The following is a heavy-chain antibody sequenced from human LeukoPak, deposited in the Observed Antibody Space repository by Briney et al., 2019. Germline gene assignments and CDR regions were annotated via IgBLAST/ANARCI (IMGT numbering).Heavy chain of an antibody. CDR3: ARDGGTGYYDSSGYPLFDY. CDR1: GFTFSSYA. V-gene: IGHV3-30*04. Sequence: GGSLRLSCAASGFTFSSYAMHWVRQAPGKGLEWVAVISYDGSNKYYADSVKGRFTISRDNSKNTLYLQMNSLRAEDTAVYYCARDGGTGYYDSSGYPLFDYWGQGTLVTVSS. D-gene: IGHD3-22*01. CDR2: ISYDGSNK. J-gene: IGHJ4*02.